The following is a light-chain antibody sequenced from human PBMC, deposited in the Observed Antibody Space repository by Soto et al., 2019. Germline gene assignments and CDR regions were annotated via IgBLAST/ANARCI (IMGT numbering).Light chain of an antibody. J-gene: IGLJ2*01. CDR2: DVN. CDR1: SSDIGGYDY. V-gene: IGLV2-14*01. CDR3: TSYASGSSHVV. Sequence: QSALTQPASVSGSPGQSITLSCTGTSSDIGGYDYVSWYQRHPGKAPKLIIYDVNNRPPGVSNRFSGSKSGNTASLTISGLQAEDEADYYCTSYASGSSHVVFGGGTQVTVL.